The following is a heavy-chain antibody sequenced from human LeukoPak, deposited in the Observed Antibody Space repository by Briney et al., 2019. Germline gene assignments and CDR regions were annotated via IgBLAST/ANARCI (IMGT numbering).Heavy chain of an antibody. D-gene: IGHD5-24*01. J-gene: IGHJ3*01. CDR1: GDSVSSNSTA. Sequence: SQTLSLTCAISGDSVSSNSTACNWIRQSPSRGLEWLGRTYYRSKWYNDYAVSVKSRIIINPDTSKNQFSLQLNSVTPEDTAVYYCARGGQGDGYSADEAFDVWGQGTMVTVS. CDR3: ARGGQGDGYSADEAFDV. CDR2: TYYRSKWYN. V-gene: IGHV6-1*01.